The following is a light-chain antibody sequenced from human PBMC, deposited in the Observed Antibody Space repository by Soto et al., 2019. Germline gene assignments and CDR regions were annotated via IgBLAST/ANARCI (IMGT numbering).Light chain of an antibody. CDR1: HSVGTY. Sequence: EIVLTQSPATLSLSPGERATLSCRSSHSVGTYLAWYQQKPGQAPRLLIYGSSKRATGIPARFSGSGSGTDFFLTISSLEPEDFAVYYCQQRTNWPSLFTFGPGTKVDI. J-gene: IGKJ3*01. CDR3: QQRTNWPSLFT. V-gene: IGKV3-11*01. CDR2: GSS.